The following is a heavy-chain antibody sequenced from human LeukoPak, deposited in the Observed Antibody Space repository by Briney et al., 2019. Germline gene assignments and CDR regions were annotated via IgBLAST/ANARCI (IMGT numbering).Heavy chain of an antibody. Sequence: SETLSLTCTVSGGSISSYYWSWIRQPPGKGLEWIGYIYYSGGTNYNPSLKSRVTISVDTSKNQFSLKLSSVTAADTAVYYCARQNGHFDYWGQGTLVTVSS. V-gene: IGHV4-59*08. J-gene: IGHJ4*02. CDR2: IYYSGGT. CDR1: GGSISSYY. D-gene: IGHD1-1*01. CDR3: ARQNGHFDY.